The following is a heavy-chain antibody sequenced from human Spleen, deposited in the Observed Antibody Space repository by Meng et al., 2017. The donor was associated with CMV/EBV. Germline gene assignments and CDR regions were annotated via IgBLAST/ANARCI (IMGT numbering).Heavy chain of an antibody. CDR3: ASGQLGYCSSTSCPMDY. CDR2: IIPILGIA. CDR1: GGTFSSYA. D-gene: IGHD2-2*01. Sequence: SVKVSCKASGGTFSSYAISWVRQAPGQGLEWMGGIIPILGIANYAQKFQGRVTITADKSTSTAYMELSSLRSEDTAVYYCASGQLGYCSSTSCPMDYWGQGTLVTVSS. V-gene: IGHV1-69*10. J-gene: IGHJ4*02.